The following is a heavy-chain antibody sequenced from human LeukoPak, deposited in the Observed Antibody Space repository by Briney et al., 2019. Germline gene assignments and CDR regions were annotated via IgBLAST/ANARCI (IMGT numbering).Heavy chain of an antibody. V-gene: IGHV3-23*01. J-gene: IGHJ4*02. CDR2: ISGSGGST. D-gene: IGHD3-3*01. CDR1: GFTFSSYV. CDR3: GTTSYDFWSGIDY. Sequence: GGSLRLSCAASGFTFSSYVMSWVRQAPGKGLEWVSVISGSGGSTYYADSVKGRFTISRDNSKNTLYLQMNSLRAEDTAVYYCGTTSYDFWSGIDYWGQGTLVTVSS.